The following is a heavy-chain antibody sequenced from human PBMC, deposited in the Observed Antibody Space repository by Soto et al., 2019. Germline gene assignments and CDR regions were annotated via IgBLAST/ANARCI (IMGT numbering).Heavy chain of an antibody. CDR2: INPSTNET. CDR3: ARDWFPRFDP. J-gene: IGHJ5*02. V-gene: IGHV1-18*01. Sequence: QVHLVQSGPEVKKPGASMKVSCKASGYSFSSYGITWVRQAPGQGLEWMGWINPSTNETNYAQRFQGRVTVTTDTSTTTAYIELRNLKYDDTAVYDCARDWFPRFDPWGPGTLVTVSS. D-gene: IGHD3-10*01. CDR1: GYSFSSYG.